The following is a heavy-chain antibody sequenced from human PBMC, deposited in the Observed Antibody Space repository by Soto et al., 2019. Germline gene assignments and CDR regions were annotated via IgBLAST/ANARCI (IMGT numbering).Heavy chain of an antibody. CDR1: GYTLTGLS. CDR3: AVRPLPAASNPKFDY. J-gene: IGHJ4*02. V-gene: IGHV1-24*01. Sequence: GASVKVSCKVSGYTLTGLSMHWVRQAPGKGLEWMGGFDPEDGETIYAQKFQGRVTMTEDTSTDTAYMELSSLRSEDTAVYYCAVRPLPAASNPKFDYWGQGTLVTVSS. CDR2: FDPEDGET. D-gene: IGHD2-2*01.